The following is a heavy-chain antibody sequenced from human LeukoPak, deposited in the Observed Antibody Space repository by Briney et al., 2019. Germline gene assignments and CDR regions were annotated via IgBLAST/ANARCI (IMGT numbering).Heavy chain of an antibody. CDR3: ARLGQYYDFWSGYYDYGMDV. D-gene: IGHD3-3*01. J-gene: IGHJ6*02. V-gene: IGHV4-59*08. Sequence: SETLSLTFTVAGGSISSYYWSWIRQPPGKGLEWIGYIYYSGSTNYNPSLKSRVTISVDTSKNQFSLKLSSVTAADTAVYYCARLGQYYDFWSGYYDYGMDVWGQGTTVTVSS. CDR1: GGSISSYY. CDR2: IYYSGST.